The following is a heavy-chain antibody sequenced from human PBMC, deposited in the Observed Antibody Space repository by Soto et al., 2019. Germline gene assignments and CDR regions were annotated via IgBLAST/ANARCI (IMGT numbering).Heavy chain of an antibody. D-gene: IGHD6-19*01. CDR1: GGTCNTYA. CDR2: IMPICGRP. CDR3: ATWWKEAGIGGNYYYGMDV. Sequence: QVQLVQSGAEVKKPGSSVKVSCKASGGTCNTYAFSWVRQAPGQGLAWLGGIMPICGRPDYAQKFRDRVTITADATTTTAHMELSSLRSEDTAVSSCATWWKEAGIGGNYYYGMDVWGQGTTVTVSS. V-gene: IGHV1-69*12. J-gene: IGHJ6*02.